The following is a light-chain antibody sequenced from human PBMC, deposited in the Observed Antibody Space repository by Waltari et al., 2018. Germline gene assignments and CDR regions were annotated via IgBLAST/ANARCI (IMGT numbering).Light chain of an antibody. CDR1: ALPKQY. Sequence: SYELTQPPSVSVSPGQTARITCSGDALPKQYSFWYQQRSGKAPVVAIYQDTERPTGIPELFSGSSSGTRVTLTISGGQAEDEADYYCQSTDNSGTYVVFGGGTKLTVL. V-gene: IGLV3-25*03. CDR3: QSTDNSGTYVV. CDR2: QDT. J-gene: IGLJ2*01.